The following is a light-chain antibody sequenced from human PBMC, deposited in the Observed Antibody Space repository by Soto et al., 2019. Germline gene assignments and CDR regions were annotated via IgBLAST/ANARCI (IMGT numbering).Light chain of an antibody. J-gene: IGKJ4*01. Sequence: DIQMTQSPSALSASVGDRVTITCRASQDISNSLNWYQQKPGKAPKLLIFDASSVETGVPSRFSGSGSGTDFTFTITSLQPEDIATYHCQQYEDLLLTFGGGTEVEIK. V-gene: IGKV1-33*01. CDR3: QQYEDLLLT. CDR2: DAS. CDR1: QDISNS.